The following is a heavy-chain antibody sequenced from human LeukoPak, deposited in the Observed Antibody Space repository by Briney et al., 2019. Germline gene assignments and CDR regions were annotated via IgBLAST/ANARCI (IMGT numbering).Heavy chain of an antibody. CDR3: ARELYGDYNAFDI. V-gene: IGHV4-34*01. D-gene: IGHD4-17*01. Sequence: SETLSLTCAVYGGSFSGYYWSWIRQPPGKGLEWIGEINHSGSTNYNPSLKSRVTISVDTSKNQFSLKLSSVTAADTAVYYCARELYGDYNAFDIWGQGTMVTVSS. J-gene: IGHJ3*02. CDR2: INHSGST. CDR1: GGSFSGYY.